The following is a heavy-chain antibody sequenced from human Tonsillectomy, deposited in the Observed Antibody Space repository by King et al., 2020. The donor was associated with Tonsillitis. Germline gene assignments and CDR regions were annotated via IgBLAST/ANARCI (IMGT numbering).Heavy chain of an antibody. CDR1: GGSISSYY. CDR3: AREGSEERGFGELLGYFDY. V-gene: IGHV4-59*01. Sequence: QLQESGPGLVKPSETLSLTCTVSGGSISSYYWSWIRQPPGKGLEWIGYIYYSGSTNYNPSLKSRVTISVDTSKNQFSLKLSSVTAADTAVYYCAREGSEERGFGELLGYFDYWGQGTLVTVSS. J-gene: IGHJ4*02. CDR2: IYYSGST. D-gene: IGHD3-10*01.